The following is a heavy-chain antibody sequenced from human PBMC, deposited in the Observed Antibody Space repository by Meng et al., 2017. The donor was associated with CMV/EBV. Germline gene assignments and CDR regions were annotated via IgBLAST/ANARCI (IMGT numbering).Heavy chain of an antibody. J-gene: IGHJ6*02. V-gene: IGHV1-8*01. CDR1: GYTFTSYD. CDR3: ARGPGYCSSTSCYMWLDGGGMDV. D-gene: IGHD2-2*02. CDR2: MNPNSGNT. Sequence: ASVKVSCKASGYTFTSYDINWVRQATGQGLEWMGWMNPNSGNTGYAQKFQGRVTMTRNTSISTAYMELNSLRAGDTAVYYCARGPGYCSSTSCYMWLDGGGMDVWGQGTTVTVSS.